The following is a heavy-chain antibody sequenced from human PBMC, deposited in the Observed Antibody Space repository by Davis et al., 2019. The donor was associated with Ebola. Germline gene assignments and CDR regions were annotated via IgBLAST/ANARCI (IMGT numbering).Heavy chain of an antibody. D-gene: IGHD3-10*01. CDR3: ARDREVLRFRELLGLVYYYGMDV. V-gene: IGHV1-18*01. Sequence: ASVKVSCKASGYTFTSYGISWVRQAPGQGLEWMGWISAYNGNTNYAQKLQGRVTMTTDTSTSTAYMELRSLRSDDTAVYYCARDREVLRFRELLGLVYYYGMDVWGQGTTVTVSS. CDR1: GYTFTSYG. CDR2: ISAYNGNT. J-gene: IGHJ6*02.